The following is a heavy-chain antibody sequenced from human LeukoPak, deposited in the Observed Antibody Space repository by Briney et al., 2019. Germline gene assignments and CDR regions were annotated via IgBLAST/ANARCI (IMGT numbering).Heavy chain of an antibody. D-gene: IGHD6-13*01. CDR1: GFGFGQYE. J-gene: IGHJ4*02. V-gene: IGHV3-23*01. Sequence: GGSLRLSCAASGFGFGQYEMNWVRQAPGKGLEWVSAISGSGGSTYYADSVKGRFTISRDNSKNTLYLQMNSLRAEDTAVYYCATGPPYSSSWRGKFDYWGQGTLVTVSS. CDR3: ATGPPYSSSWRGKFDY. CDR2: ISGSGGST.